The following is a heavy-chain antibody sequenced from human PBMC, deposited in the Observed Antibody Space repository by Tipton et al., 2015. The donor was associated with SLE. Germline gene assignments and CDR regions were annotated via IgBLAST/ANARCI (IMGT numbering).Heavy chain of an antibody. D-gene: IGHD6-6*01. CDR1: GGSISSYY. CDR2: IYYRGST. CDR3: ARDLAARGGHYFDY. Sequence: TLSLTCTVSGGSISSYYWSWIRQPPGKGLEWIGYIYYRGSTNYNPSLKSRVTISVDTSKNQFSLKLSSVTAADTAVYYCARDLAARGGHYFDYWGQGTLVTVSS. J-gene: IGHJ4*02. V-gene: IGHV4-59*01.